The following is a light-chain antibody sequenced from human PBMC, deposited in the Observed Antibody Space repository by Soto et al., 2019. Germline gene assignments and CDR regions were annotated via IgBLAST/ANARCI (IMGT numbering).Light chain of an antibody. CDR2: AVT. Sequence: QSALTQPRSVSGSPGQSVTISCTGTSSDVGGYNYVSWYQQYPGKAPKVMIYAVTRRPSGVPDRISGSKSGNTASLTISGLQAEDEADYYCCSYAGSFTHYVFGPGTKVTV. V-gene: IGLV2-11*01. CDR3: CSYAGSFTHYV. J-gene: IGLJ1*01. CDR1: SSDVGGYNY.